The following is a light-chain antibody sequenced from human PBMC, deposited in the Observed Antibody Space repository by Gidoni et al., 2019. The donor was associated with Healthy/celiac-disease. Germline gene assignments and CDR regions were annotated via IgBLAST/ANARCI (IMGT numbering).Light chain of an antibody. CDR2: NFS. J-gene: IGLJ1*01. CDR1: STYVGGYNY. CDR3: SSYTSSSTPYV. Sequence: HSSLTQPASVSGSPGQSITISCTGTSTYVGGYNYVSWYQQHPCKAPKLMIDNFSNRPSGVSNRFSGSKSGNTASLTISGLQAEDEADYYCSSYTSSSTPYVFGTGTKVTVL. V-gene: IGLV2-14*03.